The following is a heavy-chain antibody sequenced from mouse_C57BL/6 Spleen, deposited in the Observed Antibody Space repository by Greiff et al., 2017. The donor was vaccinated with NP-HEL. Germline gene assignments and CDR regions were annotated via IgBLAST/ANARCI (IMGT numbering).Heavy chain of an antibody. CDR1: GYSFTGYF. CDR2: INPYNGDT. Sequence: EVQVVESGPELVKPGDSVKISCKASGYSFTGYFMNWVMQSHGKSLEWIGRINPYNGDTFYNQKFKGKATLTVDKSSSTAHMELRSLTSEDSAVYYCAREESYFDYWGKGTTLTVSS. CDR3: AREESYFDY. V-gene: IGHV1-20*01. J-gene: IGHJ2*01.